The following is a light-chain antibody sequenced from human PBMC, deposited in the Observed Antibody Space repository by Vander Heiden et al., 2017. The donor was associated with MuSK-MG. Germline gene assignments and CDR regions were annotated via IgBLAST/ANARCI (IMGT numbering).Light chain of an antibody. CDR1: QSISSW. Sequence: DIQMTQSPSTLSASVGERVTITCRASQSISSWLAWYQQKPGKAPKLLIFDASSLESGVPSRFSGSGSGTEFTLTIRSLQPDDFATYYCQQDKSYPFTFGHGTKVXIK. CDR2: DAS. V-gene: IGKV1-5*01. J-gene: IGKJ3*01. CDR3: QQDKSYPFT.